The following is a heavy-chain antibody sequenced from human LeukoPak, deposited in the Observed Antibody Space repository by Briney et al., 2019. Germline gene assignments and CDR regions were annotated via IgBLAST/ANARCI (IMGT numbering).Heavy chain of an antibody. CDR1: GFTFSDYY. CDR3: ARNSDYDILTGSPNRFDY. Sequence: GVSLRLSSAASGFTFSDYYMSWIRQAPGKGQEWVSYISSSRSTIYYADSVKGRFTISRDNAKNSLYLQMNSLRAEDTAVYYCARNSDYDILTGSPNRFDYWGQGTLVTVSS. J-gene: IGHJ4*02. CDR2: ISSSRSTI. D-gene: IGHD3-9*01. V-gene: IGHV3-11*01.